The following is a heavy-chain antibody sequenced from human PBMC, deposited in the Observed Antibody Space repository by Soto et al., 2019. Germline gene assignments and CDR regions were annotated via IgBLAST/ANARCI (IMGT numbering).Heavy chain of an antibody. D-gene: IGHD1-26*01. V-gene: IGHV1-69*01. CDR3: ARDGGRHSGGIDY. CDR2: IIPIYGTA. Sequence: QVQLVQSGAEGKKPGSSVKVSCKASGGTFSSYSINWVRQAPGQGLEWMGEIIPIYGTANYVQKFQGRVTNTADESMSTAYMELSSLRSEEKDVYYCARDGGRHSGGIDYWGQGTLVTVSS. J-gene: IGHJ4*02. CDR1: GGTFSSYS.